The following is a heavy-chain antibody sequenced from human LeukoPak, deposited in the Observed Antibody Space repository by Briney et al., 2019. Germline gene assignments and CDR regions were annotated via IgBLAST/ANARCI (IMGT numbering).Heavy chain of an antibody. J-gene: IGHJ5*02. V-gene: IGHV1-2*02. Sequence: ASVKVSCTASGYTFTGHYMHWVRQAPGQGLEWMGWINPNSGGTNYAQKFQGRVTMTRDTSISTAYMELSRLRSDDTAVYYCAINPLLGSVDSGNWFDPWGQGTLVTVSS. D-gene: IGHD3-10*02. CDR1: GYTFTGHY. CDR3: AINPLLGSVDSGNWFDP. CDR2: INPNSGGT.